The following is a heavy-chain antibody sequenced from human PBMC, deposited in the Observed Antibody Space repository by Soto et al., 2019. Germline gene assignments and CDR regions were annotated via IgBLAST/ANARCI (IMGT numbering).Heavy chain of an antibody. CDR2: INADSGNT. CDR3: ARAHLFKLRFLEWLFAFDY. V-gene: IGHV1-8*01. Sequence: ASVKVSCKASGYTFTSYDINWVRQATGQGLDWMGWINADSGNTGYAQKFQGRVTMTRDTSASTAYMELSSLRSEDTAVYYCARAHLFKLRFLEWLFAFDYWGQGTLVTVSS. J-gene: IGHJ4*02. D-gene: IGHD3-3*01. CDR1: GYTFTSYD.